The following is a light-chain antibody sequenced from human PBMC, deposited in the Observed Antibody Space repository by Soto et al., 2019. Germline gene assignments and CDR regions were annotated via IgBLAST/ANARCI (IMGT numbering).Light chain of an antibody. V-gene: IGLV2-23*01. CDR1: SGDVGSYNL. J-gene: IGLJ1*01. Sequence: QSVLTQPASVSGSPGQSITISCTGTSGDVGSYNLVSWYQQHPGKAPKLMIYEGTKRPSGVSNRFSGSKSGNTASLTISGLQAEDGADYYCCSYAGSRTFVFGTGTKVTVL. CDR3: CSYAGSRTFV. CDR2: EGT.